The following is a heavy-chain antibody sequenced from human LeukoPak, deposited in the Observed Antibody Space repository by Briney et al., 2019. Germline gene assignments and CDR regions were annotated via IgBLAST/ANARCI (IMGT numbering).Heavy chain of an antibody. CDR2: ISYDGSNK. J-gene: IGHJ4*02. CDR1: GFTFSSYA. D-gene: IGHD2-2*01. CDR3: ARDGGAVVVPAAPFDY. Sequence: PGGSLRLSCAASGFTFSSYAMHWVRRAPGKGLEWVAVISYDGSNKYYADSVKGRFTISRDNSKNTLYLQMNSLRAEDTAVYYCARDGGAVVVPAAPFDYWGQGTLVTVSS. V-gene: IGHV3-30*04.